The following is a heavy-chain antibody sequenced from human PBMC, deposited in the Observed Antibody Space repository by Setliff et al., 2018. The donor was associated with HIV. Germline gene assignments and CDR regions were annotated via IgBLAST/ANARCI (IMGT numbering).Heavy chain of an antibody. CDR3: ARDPPGSGFHLDY. CDR1: GFIFSSYA. V-gene: IGHV3-30*07. CDR2: MSYDGNNK. D-gene: IGHD5-12*01. Sequence: LRLSCAASGFIFSSYAMHWVRQAPGKGLEWVAVMSYDGNNKYYADSVKGRFTISRDNSKNTLFLQMNSLRAEDTAVYYCARDPPGSGFHLDYWGQGTPVTVSS. J-gene: IGHJ4*02.